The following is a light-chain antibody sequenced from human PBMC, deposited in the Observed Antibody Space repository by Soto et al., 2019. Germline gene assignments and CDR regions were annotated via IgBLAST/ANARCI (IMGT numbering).Light chain of an antibody. Sequence: DIQMTHSPPSLSASVGDRVTITCHASQDITNYLNWYQQKPGKAPRLLLYDASSLETGVPSRFSGSGSGTDFTFTISSLQPEDIATYYCQHYDHLPITFGQGTRLEIK. V-gene: IGKV1-33*01. CDR1: QDITNY. CDR3: QHYDHLPIT. CDR2: DAS. J-gene: IGKJ5*01.